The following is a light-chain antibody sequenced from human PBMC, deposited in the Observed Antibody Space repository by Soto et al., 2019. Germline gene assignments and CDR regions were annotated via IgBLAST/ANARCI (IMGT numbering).Light chain of an antibody. CDR1: QTITTS. CDR3: QQNYSLPIT. V-gene: IGKV1-39*01. J-gene: IGKJ5*01. CDR2: AAS. Sequence: DIPLTQSPAAVSASVGDRVTITCRTSQTITTSLNWYRQKPGKAPDLLIYAASSLQSGIPSRFGGRGSGTDFTLTITGLQPEDFATYYCQQNYSLPITFGQGTRLEIK.